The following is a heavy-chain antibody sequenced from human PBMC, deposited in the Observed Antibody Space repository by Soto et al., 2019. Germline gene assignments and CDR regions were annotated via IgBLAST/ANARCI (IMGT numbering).Heavy chain of an antibody. Sequence: XETLSLTCTIAGGSPSYYYWSWVRQPPGKGLEWIGNVADSGKSSYSPSLRSRLTISVDTSNTRLSLTLSSVTAADTAVYYRVRDDRNDYIGNFGSWGQGSLVTVSS. V-gene: IGHV4-59*12. CDR1: GGSPSYYY. CDR3: VRDDRNDYIGNFGS. CDR2: VADSGKS. D-gene: IGHD4-4*01. J-gene: IGHJ5*01.